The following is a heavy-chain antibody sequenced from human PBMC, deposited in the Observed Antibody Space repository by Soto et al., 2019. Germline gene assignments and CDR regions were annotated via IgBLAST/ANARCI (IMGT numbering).Heavy chain of an antibody. D-gene: IGHD2-15*01. CDR1: GFTFSSYA. J-gene: IGHJ4*02. CDR3: ARDTQLLGYWSGGSCYSYYLDY. Sequence: GVSLRLSCAASGFTFSSYAMHWVRQAPGKGLEWVAVISYDGSNKYYADSVKGRFTISRDNSKNTLYLQMNSLRAEDTAVYYCARDTQLLGYWSGGSCYSYYLDYWGQGTLVPVSP. CDR2: ISYDGSNK. V-gene: IGHV3-30-3*01.